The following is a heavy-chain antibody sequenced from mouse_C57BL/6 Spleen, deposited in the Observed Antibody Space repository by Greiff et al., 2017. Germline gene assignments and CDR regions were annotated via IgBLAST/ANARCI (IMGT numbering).Heavy chain of an antibody. V-gene: IGHV5-4*01. J-gene: IGHJ4*01. D-gene: IGHD3-1*01. Sequence: EVKLVESGGGLVKPGGSLKLSCAASGFTFSSYAMSWVRQTPEKRLEWVATISDGGSYTYYPDNVKGRFTISRDNAKNNLYLQMGHLKSEDTAMYYCARDRSGPYAMDYWGQGTSVTVSS. CDR2: ISDGGSYT. CDR1: GFTFSSYA. CDR3: ARDRSGPYAMDY.